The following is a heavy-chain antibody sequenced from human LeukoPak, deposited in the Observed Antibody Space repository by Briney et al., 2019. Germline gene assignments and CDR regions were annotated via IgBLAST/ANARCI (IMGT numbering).Heavy chain of an antibody. CDR1: GGSISSYY. Sequence: SETLSLTCTVSGGSISSYYWSWIRQPPGKGLEWIGYIYYSGSTNYNPSLRSRVTISVDTSKNQFSLKLSSVTAADTAVYYCARDRGTWNDDGFDYWGQGTLVTVSS. J-gene: IGHJ4*02. CDR3: ARDRGTWNDDGFDY. D-gene: IGHD1-1*01. CDR2: IYYSGST. V-gene: IGHV4-59*01.